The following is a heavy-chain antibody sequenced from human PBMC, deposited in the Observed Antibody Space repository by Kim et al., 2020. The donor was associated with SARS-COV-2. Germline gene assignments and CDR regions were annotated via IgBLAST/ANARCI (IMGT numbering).Heavy chain of an antibody. J-gene: IGHJ4*02. D-gene: IGHD6-19*01. V-gene: IGHV1-24*01. CDR3: ATASSGWSD. CDR2: GET. Sequence: GETIYAQKFPGRVTMTEDTSTDTAYMELSSLRSEDTAVYYCATASSGWSDWGQGTLVTVSS.